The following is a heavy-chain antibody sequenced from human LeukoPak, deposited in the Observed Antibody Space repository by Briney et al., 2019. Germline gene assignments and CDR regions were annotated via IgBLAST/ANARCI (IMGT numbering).Heavy chain of an antibody. CDR2: ISYDGSNK. CDR3: ARDQYYDILTGYYNNYFDY. V-gene: IGHV3-30*03. J-gene: IGHJ4*02. D-gene: IGHD3-9*01. Sequence: GGSLRLSCAASGFTFSSYSMNWVRQAPGKGLEWVAVISYDGSNKYYADSVKGRFTISRDNSKNTLYLQMNSLRAEDTAVYYCARDQYYDILTGYYNNYFDYWGQGTLVTVSS. CDR1: GFTFSSYS.